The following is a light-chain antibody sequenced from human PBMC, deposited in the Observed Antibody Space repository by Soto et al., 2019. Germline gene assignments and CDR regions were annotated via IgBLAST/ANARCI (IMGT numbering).Light chain of an antibody. CDR2: SND. CDR1: NSNIGSNI. J-gene: IGLJ3*02. CDR3: AAWDDSLNGPV. Sequence: QSVLTQPPSASGTPGQRVTISCSGSNSNIGSNIVNWYQQLPGSAPKLLIHSNDQRPSGVPDRFAGSKSGTSASQAISGLQSEDEADYYCAAWDDSLNGPVFGGGTKLTVL. V-gene: IGLV1-44*01.